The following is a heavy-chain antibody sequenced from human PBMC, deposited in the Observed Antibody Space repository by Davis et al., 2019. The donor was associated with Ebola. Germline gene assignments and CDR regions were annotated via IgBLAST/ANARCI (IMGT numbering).Heavy chain of an antibody. V-gene: IGHV3-66*01. J-gene: IGHJ4*02. CDR3: ARDFDRVRE. CDR2: VYSGGFT. D-gene: IGHD3-22*01. Sequence: GESLKISCAASGFTVSSNFMSWVRQAPGKGLEWVSLVYSGGFTYYADSVKDRFNISRDNSKNTLYLQMNSLKAEDTAVYYCARDFDRVREWGQGTLVTVSS. CDR1: GFTVSSNF.